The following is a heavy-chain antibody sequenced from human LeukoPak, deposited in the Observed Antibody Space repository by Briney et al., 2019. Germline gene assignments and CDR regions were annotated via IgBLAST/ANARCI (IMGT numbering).Heavy chain of an antibody. CDR1: GFTFDDYA. CDR3: ARVGPVDDSSGYSLPYYGMDV. J-gene: IGHJ6*02. V-gene: IGHV3-9*01. D-gene: IGHD3-22*01. CDR2: ISWNSGSI. Sequence: GGSLRLSCAASGFTFDDYAMHWVRQAPGKGLEWVSGISWNSGSIGYADSVKGRFTISRDNSKNTLYLQMNSLRAEDTAVYYCARVGPVDDSSGYSLPYYGMDVWGQGTTVTVSS.